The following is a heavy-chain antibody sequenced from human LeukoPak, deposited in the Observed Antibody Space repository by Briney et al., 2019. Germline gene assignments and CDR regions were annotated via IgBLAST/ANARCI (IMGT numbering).Heavy chain of an antibody. CDR3: AMLRYSGGWWDY. Sequence: GRSLRLSCEGSGFTFSTYGVHWVRQAPGRGLEWVALTSYDGSSKSYADSVKGRFTISRDNSQNTVYLQMNNLRVEDTAVYYCAMLRYSGGWWDYWGQGTLVTVSS. J-gene: IGHJ4*02. V-gene: IGHV3-30*03. CDR2: TSYDGSSK. CDR1: GFTFSTYG. D-gene: IGHD2-15*01.